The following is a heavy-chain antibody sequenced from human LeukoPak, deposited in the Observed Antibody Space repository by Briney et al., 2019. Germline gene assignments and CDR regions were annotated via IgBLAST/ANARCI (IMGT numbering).Heavy chain of an antibody. Sequence: PGGSPRLSRAASGFTFTNYNMNWVPQAPGKGLEWVSSITSSSRYIYYGDPVKGRFTISRDNAKNSLFLQMNSLRAEDTAVYYCARDRGSYTLNSWGQGTLVTVSS. J-gene: IGHJ4*02. CDR1: GFTFTNYN. CDR3: ARDRGSYTLNS. CDR2: ITSSSRYI. D-gene: IGHD1-26*01. V-gene: IGHV3-21*01.